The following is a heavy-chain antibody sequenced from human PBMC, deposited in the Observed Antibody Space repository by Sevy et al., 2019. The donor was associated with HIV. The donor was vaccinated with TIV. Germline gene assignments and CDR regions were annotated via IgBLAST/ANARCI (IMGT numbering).Heavy chain of an antibody. CDR2: ISSSGSTI. CDR3: ARDSSGYLAGGDAFDI. V-gene: IGHV3-11*01. D-gene: IGHD3-22*01. CDR1: GFTFSDYY. J-gene: IGHJ3*02. Sequence: GGSLRLSCVASGFTFSDYYMSWIRQAPGKGLEWVSYISSSGSTIYYADSVRGRFTISRDNAKNSLYLQMNSLRAEDTAVYYCARDSSGYLAGGDAFDIWGQGTMVTVSS.